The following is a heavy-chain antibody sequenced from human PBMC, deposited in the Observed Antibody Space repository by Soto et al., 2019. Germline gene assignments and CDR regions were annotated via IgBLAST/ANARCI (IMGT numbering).Heavy chain of an antibody. V-gene: IGHV4-39*01. CDR2: FYYSEST. CDR3: SRLGGYCSSTSCYGYYGMDV. J-gene: IGHJ6*02. CDR1: GGSISSGPYS. Sequence: TSETLSLTCTVSGGSISSGPYSWGWIRQPPGEGLERIGTFYYSESTYHNQSLESRVTISVDTSKNQFSLKVSSVTVADTAVYFCSRLGGYCSSTSCYGYYGMDVWGQGTTVTVSS. D-gene: IGHD2-2*01.